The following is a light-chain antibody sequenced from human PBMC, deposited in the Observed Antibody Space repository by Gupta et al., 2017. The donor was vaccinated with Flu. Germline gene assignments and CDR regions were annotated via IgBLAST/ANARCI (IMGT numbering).Light chain of an antibody. Sequence: SCDVGGYNYVAWYQQHPGRAPKLMISEITKRSSGVPDRFSGAKSGNTTSLTVSGLQAEDEDDYYCSSYAGSNTWVFGGGTKLTVL. J-gene: IGLJ3*02. CDR3: SSYAGSNTWV. CDR2: EIT. V-gene: IGLV2-8*01. CDR1: SCDVGGYNY.